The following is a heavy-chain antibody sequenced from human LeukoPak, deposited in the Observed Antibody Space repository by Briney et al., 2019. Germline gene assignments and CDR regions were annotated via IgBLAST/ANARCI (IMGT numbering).Heavy chain of an antibody. V-gene: IGHV3-30*02. J-gene: IGHJ4*02. CDR2: IRYDGSNK. D-gene: IGHD3-10*01. CDR3: AKGTKRFAMVRGVVDY. Sequence: PGGSLRLSCAASGFTFSSYGMHWVRQAPGKGLEWVAFIRYDGSNKYYADSVKGRFTISRDNSKNTLYLQMNSLRAEDTAVYYCAKGTKRFAMVRGVVDYWGQGTLVTVSS. CDR1: GFTFSSYG.